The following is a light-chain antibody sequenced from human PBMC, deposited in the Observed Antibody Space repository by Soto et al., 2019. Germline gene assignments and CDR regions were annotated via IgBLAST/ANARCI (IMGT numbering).Light chain of an antibody. CDR1: NIGSKS. Sequence: SYVLTQPPSVSMAPGQTATITCGGNNIGSKSVHWYQQRPGQAPVVVIYYNTDRPSGISERFSGFSSGDTATLTISRVEAGDEADYYCQVWDSSRDQDVFGSGTKVTVL. V-gene: IGLV3-21*04. J-gene: IGLJ1*01. CDR3: QVWDSSRDQDV. CDR2: YNT.